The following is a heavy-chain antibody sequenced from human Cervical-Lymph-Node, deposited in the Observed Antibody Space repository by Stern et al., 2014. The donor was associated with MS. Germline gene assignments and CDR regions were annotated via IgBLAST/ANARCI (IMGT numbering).Heavy chain of an antibody. Sequence: QVQLVQSGAEVKKPGASVRVSCKASGYTFSSSNINWVRQAPGLGLEWMGWMNPKSGKTGSEQKFQGRVTLTTTTSTKTAYMELSSLRPEDTAVYYCARGHCSSDNCFDYYGLDVWGQGTAVTVSS. CDR2: MNPKSGKT. J-gene: IGHJ6*02. D-gene: IGHD2-2*01. CDR1: GYTFSSSN. V-gene: IGHV1-8*01. CDR3: ARGHCSSDNCFDYYGLDV.